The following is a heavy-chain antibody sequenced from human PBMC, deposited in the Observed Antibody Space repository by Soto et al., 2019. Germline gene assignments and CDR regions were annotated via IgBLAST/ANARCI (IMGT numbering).Heavy chain of an antibody. CDR2: IKYDGSEK. Sequence: GGSLRLSCAASGFTFSSYWMSWVRQAPGRGLEWMANIKYDGSEKYYVGSVKGRLTISRDNAKNSLYLQMNSLRAEDTAVYYCASTPHKDSRPDYWGQGILVTVSS. CDR1: GFTFSSYW. J-gene: IGHJ4*02. V-gene: IGHV3-7*03. CDR3: ASTPHKDSRPDY. D-gene: IGHD3-22*01.